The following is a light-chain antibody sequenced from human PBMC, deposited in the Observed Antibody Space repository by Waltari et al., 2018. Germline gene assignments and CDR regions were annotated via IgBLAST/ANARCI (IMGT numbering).Light chain of an antibody. CDR2: GAS. J-gene: IGKJ1*01. Sequence: EIVMTQSPDTLSVSPGESATLSCRASQSVDSNLAWYQQKPGQAPRLLIYGASTRAAGIPARFSGSGSGTEFTLTISSLQSEDFAVYYCQQYNNWPPWTFGQGTMVEIK. CDR3: QQYNNWPPWT. CDR1: QSVDSN. V-gene: IGKV3-15*01.